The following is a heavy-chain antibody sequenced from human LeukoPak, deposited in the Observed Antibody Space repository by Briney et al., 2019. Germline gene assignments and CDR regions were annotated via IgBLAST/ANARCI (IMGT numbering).Heavy chain of an antibody. J-gene: IGHJ6*03. V-gene: IGHV3-7*01. CDR3: XXGSSSPPLHYYYYMDV. D-gene: IGHD6-6*01. CDR1: RFTFSSYW. CDR2: IKQDGSEK. Sequence: GGSLRLSCAASRFTFSSYWMSWVRQAPGKGLEWVANIKQDGSEKYYVDSVKGRFTISRDNAKNSLYLQMNSLRAEDTAVYYXXXGSSSPPLHYYYYMDVWGKGTTVTVSS.